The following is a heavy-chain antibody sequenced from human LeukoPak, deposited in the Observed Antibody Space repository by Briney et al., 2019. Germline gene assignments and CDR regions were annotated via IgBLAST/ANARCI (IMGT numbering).Heavy chain of an antibody. V-gene: IGHV3-7*01. J-gene: IGHJ6*04. CDR2: IKEDGSEE. D-gene: IGHD3-10*02. CDR1: GFTFSTYW. Sequence: GGSLRLSCAASGFTFSTYWMSWVRQAPGKGLEWVANIKEDGSEEYYVDSVKGRFTISRDNAKNSLYLQMNSLRAEDTAVYYCAELGITMIGGVWGKGTTVTISS. CDR3: AELGITMIGGV.